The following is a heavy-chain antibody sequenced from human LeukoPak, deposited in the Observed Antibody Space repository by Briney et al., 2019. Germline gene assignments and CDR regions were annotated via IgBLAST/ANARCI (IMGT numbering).Heavy chain of an antibody. J-gene: IGHJ4*02. D-gene: IGHD6-13*01. CDR3: ASGLPSPNVAAAGLNLFDY. CDR2: IYTSGST. Sequence: SETLSLTCTVSGGSISSYYWSWIRQPAGKGLEWIGRIYTSGSTNYNPSLKSRVTISVDRSKNQFSLKLSSVTAADTAVYYCASGLPSPNVAAAGLNLFDYWGQGTLVTVSS. CDR1: GGSISSYY. V-gene: IGHV4-4*07.